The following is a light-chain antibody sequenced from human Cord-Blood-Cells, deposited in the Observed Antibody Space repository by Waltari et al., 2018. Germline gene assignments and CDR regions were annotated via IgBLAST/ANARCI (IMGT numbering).Light chain of an antibody. Sequence: QSVLTQPPSASGTPGQRVTISCSGSSSNIGSNTVNWYQQHPGKAPKLMIYDVSKRPSGVSNRFSGSKSGNPPSLTISGLQAEDEADYYCSSYTSSSNWVFGGGTKLTVL. CDR2: DVS. CDR1: SSNIGSNT. J-gene: IGLJ3*02. CDR3: SSYTSSSNWV. V-gene: IGLV2-14*01.